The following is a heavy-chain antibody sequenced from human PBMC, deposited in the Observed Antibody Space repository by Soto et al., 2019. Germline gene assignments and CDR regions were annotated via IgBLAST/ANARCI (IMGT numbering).Heavy chain of an antibody. CDR3: ARVITMVRGVLGNWFDP. CDR2: IYYSGST. Sequence: PSETLSLTCTVSGGSISSGGYYWSWIRQHPGKGLEWIGYIYYSGSTYYNPSLKSRVTISVDTSKNQFSLKLSSVTAADTAVYYCARVITMVRGVLGNWFDPWGQGTLVTVSS. D-gene: IGHD3-10*01. CDR1: GGSISSGGYY. J-gene: IGHJ5*02. V-gene: IGHV4-31*03.